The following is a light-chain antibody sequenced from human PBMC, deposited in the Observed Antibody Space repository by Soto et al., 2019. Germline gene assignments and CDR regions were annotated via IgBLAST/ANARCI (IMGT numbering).Light chain of an antibody. CDR1: QSIRIW. V-gene: IGKV1-5*03. J-gene: IGKJ1*01. Sequence: DIQMTQSPSTLYASLGDRVTITCRASQSIRIWLAWYQQKAGKAPKLLIYKASYLEGGVPSRFSGSGSGTEFTLIISSLQHDDFATYYCQQYYDYPGTFGQGIKVDIK. CDR3: QQYYDYPGT. CDR2: KAS.